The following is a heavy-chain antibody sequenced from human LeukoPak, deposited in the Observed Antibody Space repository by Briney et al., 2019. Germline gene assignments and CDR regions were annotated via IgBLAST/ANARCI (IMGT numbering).Heavy chain of an antibody. J-gene: IGHJ6*02. D-gene: IGHD6-19*01. CDR3: ARDLEREAVAGTSNYYYGMDV. CDR2: INHSGST. Sequence: SETLSLTCAVYGGSFSGYYWSWIRQPPGKGLEWIGEINHSGSTNYNPSLKSRVTISEDTSKNQFSLKLSSVTAADTAVYYCARDLEREAVAGTSNYYYGMDVWGQGTTVTVSS. V-gene: IGHV4-34*01. CDR1: GGSFSGYY.